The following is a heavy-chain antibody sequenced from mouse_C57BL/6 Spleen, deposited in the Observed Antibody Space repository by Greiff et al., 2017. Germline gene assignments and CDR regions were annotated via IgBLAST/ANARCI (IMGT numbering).Heavy chain of an antibody. CDR1: GYAFTNYL. J-gene: IGHJ2*01. CDR2: INPGSGGT. D-gene: IGHD1-1*01. Sequence: QVQLQQSGAELVRPGTSVKVSCKASGYAFTNYLLEWVKQRPGQGLEWIGVINPGSGGTNYNEKFQGKATLTADKSSSTAYMQLSSLTSEDSAVYFCARDRYGSSYHYFGVWGEGTTRTVSS. CDR3: ARDRYGSSYHYFGV. V-gene: IGHV1-54*01.